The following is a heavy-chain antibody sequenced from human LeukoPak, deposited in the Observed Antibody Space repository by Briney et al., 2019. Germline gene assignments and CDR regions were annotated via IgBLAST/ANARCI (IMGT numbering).Heavy chain of an antibody. V-gene: IGHV3-66*01. J-gene: IGHJ4*02. D-gene: IGHD3-22*01. Sequence: GGSLRLACAASGFTLITIYMSWGSQAPGKGMEWDSGIYSGGSTYLPDSVRGRFTIPRHNSKNTLYLRMNSLRAEDTAVYYCARDYPYYYDVSGYCSFDYWGQGTLVTVSS. CDR3: ARDYPYYYDVSGYCSFDY. CDR1: GFTLITIY. CDR2: IYSGGST.